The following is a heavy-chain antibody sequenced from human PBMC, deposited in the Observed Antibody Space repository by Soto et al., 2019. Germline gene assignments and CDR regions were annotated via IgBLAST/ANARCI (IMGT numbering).Heavy chain of an antibody. CDR1: GGSISSYY. J-gene: IGHJ6*02. CDR2: IYYSGST. V-gene: IGHV4-59*01. Sequence: SETLSLTCTVSGGSISSYYWSWIRQPPGKGLEWIGYIYYSGSTNYNPSLKSRVTISVGTSKNQFSLKLSSVTAADTAVYYCARDNYYGSGSAPMDVWGQGTTVTVSS. CDR3: ARDNYYGSGSAPMDV. D-gene: IGHD3-10*01.